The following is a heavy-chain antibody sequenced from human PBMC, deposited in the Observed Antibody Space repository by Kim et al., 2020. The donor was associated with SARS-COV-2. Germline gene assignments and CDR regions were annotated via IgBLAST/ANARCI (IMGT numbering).Heavy chain of an antibody. V-gene: IGHV4-34*01. CDR1: GGSFSGYY. D-gene: IGHD3-3*01. J-gene: IGHJ6*03. Sequence: SETLSLTCAVYGGSFSGYYWSWIRQPPGKGLEWIGEINHSGSTNYNPSLKSRVTISVDTSKNQFSLKLSSVTAADTAVYYCARMRVVIILTTRYYYYMDVWGKGTTVTVSS. CDR2: INHSGST. CDR3: ARMRVVIILTTRYYYYMDV.